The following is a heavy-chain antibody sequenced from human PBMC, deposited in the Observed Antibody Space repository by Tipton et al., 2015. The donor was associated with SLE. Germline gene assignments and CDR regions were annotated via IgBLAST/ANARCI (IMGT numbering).Heavy chain of an antibody. V-gene: IGHV4-34*01. D-gene: IGHD3-16*01. CDR2: INHSGST. J-gene: IGHJ5*02. CDR3: ARGHSVTFGGAIRGWFDP. CDR1: GGSFSGYY. Sequence: TLSLTCAVYGGSFSGYYWSWIRQPPGKGLEWIGEINHSGSTNYNPSLKSRVTISVDTSKNRFSLKLSSVTAADTAVYYCARGHSVTFGGAIRGWFDPWGQGTLVTVSS.